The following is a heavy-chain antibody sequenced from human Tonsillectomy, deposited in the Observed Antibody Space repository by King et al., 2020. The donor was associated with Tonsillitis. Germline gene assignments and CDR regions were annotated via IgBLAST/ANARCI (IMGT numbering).Heavy chain of an antibody. CDR2: ISYDGINK. J-gene: IGHJ3*02. CDR1: GFTFSGYA. V-gene: IGHV3-30*04. CDR3: ARFREPDAFDI. D-gene: IGHD1-14*01. Sequence: VQLVESGGGVAQPGRSLRLSCAASGFTFSGYAMHWVRQAPGKGLEWVAVISYDGINKYYVDSVTGRFTIYSDNSKKILYLRMNSLRAEDTAVYYCARFREPDAFDIWGQGTMVTVSS.